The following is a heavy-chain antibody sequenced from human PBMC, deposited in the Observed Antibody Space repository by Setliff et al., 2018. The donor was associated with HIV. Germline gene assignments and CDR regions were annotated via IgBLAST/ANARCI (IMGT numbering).Heavy chain of an antibody. CDR2: IYHSGST. D-gene: IGHD3-22*01. CDR3: ARGPYYYNSSGQISAEYFQH. Sequence: SETLSLTCAVSGYSISSGYYWGWIRQPPGKGLEWIGSIYHSGSTYYNPSLKRRITISVDTSKNQFSLKLTSVTAADTAVYYCARGPYYYNSSGQISAEYFQHWGQGTLVTVSS. CDR1: GYSISSGYY. J-gene: IGHJ1*01. V-gene: IGHV4-38-2*01.